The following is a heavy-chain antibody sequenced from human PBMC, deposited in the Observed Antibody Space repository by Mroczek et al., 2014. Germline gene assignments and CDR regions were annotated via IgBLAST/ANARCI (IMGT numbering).Heavy chain of an antibody. D-gene: IGHD3-9*01. V-gene: IGHV4-34*01. Sequence: QVQLQQWGAGLLKPSETLSLTCVVYGGSLNNHYWSWFRQSPGKGLEWIGQINHSGNTNSNPSFKSRITISVDSSKSQFSLKLSSVTAADTGVYYCARGGLRYAPIPWGKGTTVTVSS. J-gene: IGHJ6*04. CDR2: INHSGNT. CDR3: ARGGLRYAPIP. CDR1: GGSLNNHY.